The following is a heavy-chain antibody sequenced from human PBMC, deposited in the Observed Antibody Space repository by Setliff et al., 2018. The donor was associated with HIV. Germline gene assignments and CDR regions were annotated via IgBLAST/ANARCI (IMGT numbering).Heavy chain of an antibody. V-gene: IGHV3-21*06. CDR3: ARDRASSAYYSHFDH. CDR1: GFTFRTYN. CDR2: ISSDGRYI. D-gene: IGHD6-6*01. J-gene: IGHJ4*02. Sequence: GGSLRLSCAASGFTFRTYNFNWVRQAPGKGLEWVSSISSDGRYIYYADSVMGRSTISRDDAKNLLFLQIYSLRDDDTAIYYCARDRASSAYYSHFDHWGQGTMVTVSS.